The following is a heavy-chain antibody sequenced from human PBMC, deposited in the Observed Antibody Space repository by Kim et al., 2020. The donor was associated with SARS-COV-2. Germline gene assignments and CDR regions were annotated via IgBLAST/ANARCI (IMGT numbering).Heavy chain of an antibody. J-gene: IGHJ3*01. CDR2: VSGSGGTT. D-gene: IGHD3-10*01. CDR3: AKDLDPMIQGVSFPFAF. V-gene: IGHV3-23*01. Sequence: GGSLRLSCAASGFTFSNYAMSWVRQAPGKGLEWVSGVSGSGGTTHYTYSVKGRFTISRDNSKNTLFLRMYSLRAGDTALYYCAKDLDPMIQGVSFPFAF. CDR1: GFTFSNYA.